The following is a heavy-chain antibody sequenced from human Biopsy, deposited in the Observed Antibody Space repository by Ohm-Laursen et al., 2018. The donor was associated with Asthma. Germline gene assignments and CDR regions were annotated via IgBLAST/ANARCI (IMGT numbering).Heavy chain of an antibody. V-gene: IGHV1-2*06. Sequence: GASVKVSCKASGFTFMGYHIFWMRQAPGQGLEWMGRINPNGGGTHYAQKFQGRVTLTRDTSISTAYMDLSALTSDDTAVYYCARGQKSPGDRWFDPWGQGTTVTVSS. CDR2: INPNGGGT. CDR3: ARGQKSPGDRWFDP. CDR1: GFTFMGYH. D-gene: IGHD7-27*01. J-gene: IGHJ5*01.